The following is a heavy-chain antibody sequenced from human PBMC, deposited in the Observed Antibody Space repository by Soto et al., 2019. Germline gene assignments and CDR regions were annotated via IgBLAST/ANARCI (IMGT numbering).Heavy chain of an antibody. J-gene: IGHJ4*02. CDR3: ARSGNYRLDC. Sequence: EVQLVESGGGLVQPGGSLRLSCAASGFSFSSHNMNWVRQAPGKGLEWISYISTSGSSIYYADSVKGRFTISRDNAKNSLYLQMNILRAEDTALYYCARSGNYRLDCWGQGTLVTVSS. D-gene: IGHD1-26*01. CDR2: ISTSGSSI. CDR1: GFSFSSHN. V-gene: IGHV3-48*01.